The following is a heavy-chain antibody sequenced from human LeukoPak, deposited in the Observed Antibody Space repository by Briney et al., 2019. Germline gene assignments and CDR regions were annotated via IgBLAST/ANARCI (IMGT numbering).Heavy chain of an antibody. Sequence: SETLSLTCAVSGYSISSGYYWGWIRQPPGKGLEWIGSIYYSGSTYYNPSLKSRVTISVDTSKNQFSLKLSSVTAADTAVYYCARVVPAAWFDPWGQGTLVTVSS. CDR2: IYYSGST. D-gene: IGHD2-2*01. CDR1: GYSISSGYY. CDR3: ARVVPAAWFDP. V-gene: IGHV4-38-2*01. J-gene: IGHJ5*02.